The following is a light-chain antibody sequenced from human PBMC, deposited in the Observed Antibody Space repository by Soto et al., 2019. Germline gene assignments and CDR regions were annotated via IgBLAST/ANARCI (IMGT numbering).Light chain of an antibody. V-gene: IGKV1-5*01. J-gene: IGKJ1*01. CDR3: LQDINYPWT. CDR1: QTITRW. CDR2: DAS. Sequence: DIQITQSPSTLSASVGDRVPITCRASQTITRWMAWYQQKPGKAPKLLIYDASTLESGVPPRFSGSGSGTDFTLAISSLQPEDSATYYCLQDINYPWTFGQGTKVDIK.